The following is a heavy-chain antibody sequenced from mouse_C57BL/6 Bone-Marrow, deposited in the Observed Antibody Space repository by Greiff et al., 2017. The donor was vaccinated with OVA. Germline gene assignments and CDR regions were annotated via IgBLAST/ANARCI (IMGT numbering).Heavy chain of an antibody. CDR2: IHPNSGST. CDR1: GYTFTSYW. J-gene: IGHJ3*01. V-gene: IGHV1-64*01. Sequence: QVQLKQPGAELVKPGASVKLSCKASGYTFTSYWMHWVKQRPGQGLEWIGMIHPNSGSTNYNEKFKSKATLTVDKSSSTAYMQLSSLTSEDSAVYYCARPRQGFAYWGQGTLVTVSA. D-gene: IGHD3-2*01. CDR3: ARPRQGFAY.